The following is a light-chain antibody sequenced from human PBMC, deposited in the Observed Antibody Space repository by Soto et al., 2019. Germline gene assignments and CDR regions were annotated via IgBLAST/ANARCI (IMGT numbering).Light chain of an antibody. CDR2: DST. V-gene: IGKV3D-11*03. J-gene: IGKJ5*01. Sequence: EVVLTRSPATRSVSPIRVATLSCRASQSVSTKLAWYQQIPGQPPRLLIYDSTNRAAGIPARFSGSRSGTDFTLTISRVEPEDFAMYYRHQRNQFGQGTRLEIK. CDR3: HQRNQ. CDR1: QSVSTK.